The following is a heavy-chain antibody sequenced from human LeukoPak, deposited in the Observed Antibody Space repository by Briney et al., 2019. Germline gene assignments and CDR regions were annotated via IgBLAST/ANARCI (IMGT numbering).Heavy chain of an antibody. CDR3: AKLGGFHCSRNLIDI. V-gene: IGHV3-23*01. CDR1: GFTFSSYG. D-gene: IGHD2-2*01. J-gene: IGHJ3*02. CDR2: ISGGGGST. Sequence: PGGSLRLSCAASGFTFSSYGMHWVRQAPGKGLEWVSGISGGGGSTYYADSVKGRFTISRDNSKNTLYLQMNSLRAEDTAVYYCAKLGGFHCSRNLIDICDQGPMVTVSS.